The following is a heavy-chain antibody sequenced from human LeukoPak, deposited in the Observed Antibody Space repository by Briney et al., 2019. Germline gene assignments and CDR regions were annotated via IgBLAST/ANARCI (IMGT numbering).Heavy chain of an antibody. CDR1: GFIFSNYP. Sequence: GGSLRLSCAGSGFIFSNYPMHWVRQAPGKGLEWVASIWYDGSKIYYADSVKGRFTISRDNSRNTLYLQMNSLRAEDTAVYYCVKDVWLSDYWGKGTLVAVSS. J-gene: IGHJ4*02. V-gene: IGHV3-30*02. D-gene: IGHD6-19*01. CDR2: IWYDGSKI. CDR3: VKDVWLSDY.